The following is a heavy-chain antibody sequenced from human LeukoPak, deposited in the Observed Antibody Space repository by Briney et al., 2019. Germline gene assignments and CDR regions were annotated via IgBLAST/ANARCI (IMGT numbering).Heavy chain of an antibody. CDR1: GFTFSSYA. CDR2: ISYDGSNK. D-gene: IGHD5-12*01. V-gene: IGHV3-30-3*01. CDR3: AKVPTYSGYEYPPYYFDY. Sequence: RPGGSLRLSCAASGFTFSSYAMHWVRQAPGKGLEWVAVISYDGSNKYYADSVRGRVTISRDNSKNTLYLQMNSLRAEDTAIYYCAKVPTYSGYEYPPYYFDYWGQGTLVTVSS. J-gene: IGHJ4*02.